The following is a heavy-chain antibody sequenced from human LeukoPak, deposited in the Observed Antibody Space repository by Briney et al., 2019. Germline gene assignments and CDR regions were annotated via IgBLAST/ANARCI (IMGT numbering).Heavy chain of an antibody. CDR2: INPSGGST. D-gene: IGHD4-23*01. V-gene: IGHV1-46*01. Sequence: GASVKVSCKASGYTFTSYYMHWVRQAPGQGLEWMGIINPSGGSTSYAQKFQGRVTMTRDTSTSTVYMELSSLRSEDTAVYYCASDQSGGWYFDLSGRGTLVTVSS. J-gene: IGHJ2*01. CDR1: GYTFTSYY. CDR3: ASDQSGGWYFDL.